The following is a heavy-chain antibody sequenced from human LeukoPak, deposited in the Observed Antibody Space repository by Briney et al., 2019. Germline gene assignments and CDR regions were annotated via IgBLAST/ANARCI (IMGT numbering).Heavy chain of an antibody. CDR3: ARDSYSSSWTWFDP. Sequence: GASVKVSCKASGGTFSSYAISWVRQAAGQGLEWMGGIIPIFGTANYAQKFQGRVTITTDESTSTAYMELSSLRSEDTAVYYCARDSYSSSWTWFDPWGQGTLVTVSS. V-gene: IGHV1-69*05. J-gene: IGHJ5*02. CDR2: IIPIFGTA. D-gene: IGHD6-13*01. CDR1: GGTFSSYA.